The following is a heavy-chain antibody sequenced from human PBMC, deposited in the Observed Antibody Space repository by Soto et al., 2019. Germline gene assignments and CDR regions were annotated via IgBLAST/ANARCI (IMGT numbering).Heavy chain of an antibody. CDR2: IIPIFGTA. CDR3: ARGSLGYCSGGSCYYYYYGMDV. V-gene: IGHV1-69*01. CDR1: GGTFSSYA. Sequence: QVQLVQSGAEVKKPGSSVKVSCKASGGTFSSYAISWVRQAPGQGLEWMGGIIPIFGTANYAQKFQGRVTITADESTSTAYMELISLRSEDTAVYYCARGSLGYCSGGSCYYYYYGMDVWGQGTTVTVSS. D-gene: IGHD2-15*01. J-gene: IGHJ6*02.